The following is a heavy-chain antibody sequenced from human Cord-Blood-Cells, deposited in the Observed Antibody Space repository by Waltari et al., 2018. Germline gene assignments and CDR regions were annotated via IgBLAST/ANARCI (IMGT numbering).Heavy chain of an antibody. Sequence: QVQLVQSGAEVKKPGSSVKVSCKASGGTFSSYAISWVRQAPGQGLEWMGRIIPILGIANYAQKFQGRVTITADKSTSTAYMELSSLRSEDTAVYYCARDMEPGLTAYPWGQGTLVTVSS. CDR3: ARDMEPGLTAYP. D-gene: IGHD1-1*01. V-gene: IGHV1-69*09. J-gene: IGHJ5*02. CDR1: GGTFSSYA. CDR2: IIPILGIA.